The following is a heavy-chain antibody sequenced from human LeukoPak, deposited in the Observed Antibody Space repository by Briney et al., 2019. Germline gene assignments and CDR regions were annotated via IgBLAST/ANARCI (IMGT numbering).Heavy chain of an antibody. CDR1: GFTFSSYG. Sequence: PGRSLRLSCAASGFTFSSYGMHWVRQAPGKGLEWVAVISYDGSKKHYADSVKGRFTISRDNSKNTLYLQMNSLRAEDTAVYYCAKEGWFDAFDIWGQGTMVTVSS. CDR3: AKEGWFDAFDI. V-gene: IGHV3-30*18. CDR2: ISYDGSKK. J-gene: IGHJ3*02. D-gene: IGHD6-19*01.